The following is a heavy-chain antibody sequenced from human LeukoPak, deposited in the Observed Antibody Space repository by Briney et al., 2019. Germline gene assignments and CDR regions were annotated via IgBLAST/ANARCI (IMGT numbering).Heavy chain of an antibody. V-gene: IGHV4-31*03. CDR1: GGSISSGGYY. J-gene: IGHJ4*02. CDR2: IYYSGST. CDR3: ARVESGIGDY. Sequence: SQTLSLTCTVSGGSISSGGYYWSWIRQHPGKGLEWVGYIYYSGSTYYNPSLKSRVTISVDTSKNQFSLKLSSVTAADTAVYYCARVESGIGDYWGQGTLVTVSS. D-gene: IGHD2-15*01.